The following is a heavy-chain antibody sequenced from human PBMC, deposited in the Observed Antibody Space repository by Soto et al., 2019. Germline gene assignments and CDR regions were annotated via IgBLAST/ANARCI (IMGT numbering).Heavy chain of an antibody. CDR2: VYHTGST. V-gene: IGHV4-4*02. CDR3: ARIWPDGNSPPYYFAS. D-gene: IGHD4-17*01. CDR1: GASITSPSW. Sequence: QVQLQEAGPGLVKPSGSLSLTCAVSGASITSPSWWRWVRQPPGKGLEWIGEVYHTGSTNYNSSLESRVTISVDKSKNQFSVTLDSVTAADTAVYFCARIWPDGNSPPYYFASWGRGTLVSVSS. J-gene: IGHJ4*02.